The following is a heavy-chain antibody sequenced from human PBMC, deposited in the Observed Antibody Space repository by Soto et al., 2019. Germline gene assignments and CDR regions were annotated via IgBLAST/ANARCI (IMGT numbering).Heavy chain of an antibody. V-gene: IGHV1-3*01. Sequence: GASVKVSCKASGYTFTSYAMHWVRQAPGQRLEWMGWINAGNGNTKYSQKFQGRVTITRDTSASTAYMELSSLRSEDTAVYYCARSISTSEEDAFDIWGQGTMVTVSS. CDR2: INAGNGNT. CDR1: GYTFTSYA. J-gene: IGHJ3*02. CDR3: ARSISTSEEDAFDI. D-gene: IGHD2-2*01.